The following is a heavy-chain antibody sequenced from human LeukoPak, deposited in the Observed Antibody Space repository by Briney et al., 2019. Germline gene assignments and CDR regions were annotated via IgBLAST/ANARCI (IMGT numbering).Heavy chain of an antibody. Sequence: GGSLRLSCAASGFTFNNYWLHWVRQVPGKGLMWVSRIKGDGNNVNYADSVKGRFTISRDNAKNTLHLQMNSLRAEDTAVYYCAAGPAGNGHLSSYWGQGTRVTVSS. D-gene: IGHD1-1*01. CDR1: GFTFNNYW. J-gene: IGHJ4*02. V-gene: IGHV3-74*01. CDR2: IKGDGNNV. CDR3: AAGPAGNGHLSSY.